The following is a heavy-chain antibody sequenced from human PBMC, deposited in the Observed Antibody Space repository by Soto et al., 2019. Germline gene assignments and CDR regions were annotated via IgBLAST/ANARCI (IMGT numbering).Heavy chain of an antibody. CDR3: VRFGGAAAGPGDY. D-gene: IGHD6-13*01. CDR1: EFTLSSYE. V-gene: IGHV3-48*03. Sequence: GGSLSLSCVASEFTLSSYEMNWVRQAPGKGLVWVSYISSSGTTIYYTDSVKGRFTISRDNAKKSLYLQMNSLRAEDTAVYYCVRFGGAAAGPGDYWGQGTLVTVSS. CDR2: ISSSGTTI. J-gene: IGHJ4*02.